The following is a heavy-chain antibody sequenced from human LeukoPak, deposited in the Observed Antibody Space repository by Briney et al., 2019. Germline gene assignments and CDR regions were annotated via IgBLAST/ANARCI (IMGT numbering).Heavy chain of an antibody. CDR1: GGSISSYY. CDR2: IYTSGST. V-gene: IGHV4-4*07. J-gene: IGHJ5*02. D-gene: IGHD2-15*01. Sequence: SETLPLTCTVSGGSISSYYWSWIRQPAGKGLEWIGRIYTSGSTNYNPSLKSRVTMSVDTSKNQFSLKLSSVTAADTAVYYCARDFVDCSGGSCFSNWFDPWGQGILVTVSS. CDR3: ARDFVDCSGGSCFSNWFDP.